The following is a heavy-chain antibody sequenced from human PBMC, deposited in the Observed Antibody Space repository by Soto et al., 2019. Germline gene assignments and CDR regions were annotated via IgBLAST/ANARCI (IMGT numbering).Heavy chain of an antibody. J-gene: IGHJ6*03. CDR1: GFTFSSYG. CDR3: ARDKGLGPILDYYYYMDV. D-gene: IGHD2-2*02. Sequence: GGSLRLSCAASGFTFSSYGMHWVRQAPGKGLEWVAVIWYDGSNKYYADSVKGRFTISRDNSKNTLYLQMNSLRAEDTAVYYCARDKGLGPILDYYYYMDVWGKGTTVTVSS. V-gene: IGHV3-33*01. CDR2: IWYDGSNK.